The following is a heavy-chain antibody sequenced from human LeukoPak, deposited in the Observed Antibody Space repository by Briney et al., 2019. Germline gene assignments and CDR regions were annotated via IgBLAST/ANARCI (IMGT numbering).Heavy chain of an antibody. CDR1: GYTFITYG. D-gene: IGHD1-26*01. J-gene: IGHJ4*02. Sequence: ASVKVSCKASGYTFITYGITWVRQAPGQGLEWMGWITPYNGDTNYVQNLQDRVTMTTDTSTSTAYMELRSLRSDDTAVYFCARVAGVSYNYFDSWGQGTLVTVSS. CDR3: ARVAGVSYNYFDS. V-gene: IGHV1-18*01. CDR2: ITPYNGDT.